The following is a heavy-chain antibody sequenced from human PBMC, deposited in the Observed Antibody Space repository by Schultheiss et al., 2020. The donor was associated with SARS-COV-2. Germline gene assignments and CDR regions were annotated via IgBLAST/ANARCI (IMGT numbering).Heavy chain of an antibody. Sequence: SQTLSLTCAVYGGSFSGYYWSWIRQHPGKGLEWIGSIYHSGSTYYNPSLKSRVTISVDTSKNQFSLKLSSVTAADTAVYYCARHDLTVTTYNWFDPWGQGTLVTVSS. J-gene: IGHJ5*02. D-gene: IGHD4-17*01. V-gene: IGHV4-34*01. CDR2: IYHSGST. CDR3: ARHDLTVTTYNWFDP. CDR1: GGSFSGYY.